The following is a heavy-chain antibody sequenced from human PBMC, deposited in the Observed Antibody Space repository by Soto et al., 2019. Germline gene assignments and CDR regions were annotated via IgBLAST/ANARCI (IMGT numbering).Heavy chain of an antibody. CDR2: IYYSGKT. J-gene: IGHJ5*02. D-gene: IGHD3-10*01. CDR1: GGSISSSDYY. V-gene: IGHV4-39*01. Sequence: SETLSLTCTVYGGSISSSDYYWGWIRQPPGKGLEWIGSIYYSGKTLYNPSLQSRVTTSVDTSKNQSTLNLRSMTAAETDVHYCVIRYGLGSPIWLVPSGQGTPVTV. CDR3: VIRYGLGSPIWLVP.